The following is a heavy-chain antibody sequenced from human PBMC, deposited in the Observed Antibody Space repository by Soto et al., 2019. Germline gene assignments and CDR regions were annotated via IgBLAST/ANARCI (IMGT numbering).Heavy chain of an antibody. CDR1: GYTFTSYG. CDR2: ISAYNGNT. CDR3: AGSTAARPQPNWFDP. V-gene: IGHV1-18*04. J-gene: IGHJ5*02. D-gene: IGHD6-6*01. Sequence: ASVKVSCKASGYTFTSYGISWVRQAPGQGLEWMGWISAYNGNTNYAQKLQGRVTMTTDTSTSTAYMELRSLRSDDTAVYYCAGSTAARPQPNWFDPWGQGTLVTVPS.